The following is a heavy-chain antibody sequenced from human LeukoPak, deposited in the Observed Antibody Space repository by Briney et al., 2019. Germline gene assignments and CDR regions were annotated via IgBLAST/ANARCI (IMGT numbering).Heavy chain of an antibody. CDR3: AAVVASGTPYFDY. CDR1: GGSIRSYY. J-gene: IGHJ4*02. CDR2: MYYTGST. Sequence: SETLSLTCTVSGGSIRSYYWTWIRQPPGKGLEWIGYMYYTGSTKYNPSLKSRVGISVDTSKNQFSLTLTSVTAADTAVYYCAAVVASGTPYFDYWGQGTLVTVSS. D-gene: IGHD1/OR15-1a*01. V-gene: IGHV4-59*03.